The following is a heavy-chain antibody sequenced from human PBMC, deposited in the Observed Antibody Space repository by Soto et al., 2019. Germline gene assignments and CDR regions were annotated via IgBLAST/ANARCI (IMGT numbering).Heavy chain of an antibody. CDR3: AGGVVTAIRRAFDI. CDR1: GFTFSNYW. J-gene: IGHJ3*02. D-gene: IGHD2-21*02. CDR2: IKFDGTST. Sequence: EAQLVQSGGGLVQPGGSMRLSCAASGFTFSNYWMHWVRQAPGKGLVWVSSIKFDGTSTYYADSVRGRFTLSRDNAKNTLYLQMNSLRAEDTAVYYCAGGVVTAIRRAFDIWGQGTMVTVSS. V-gene: IGHV3-74*01.